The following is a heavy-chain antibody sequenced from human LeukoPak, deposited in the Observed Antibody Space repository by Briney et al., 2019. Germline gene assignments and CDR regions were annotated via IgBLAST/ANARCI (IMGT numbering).Heavy chain of an antibody. CDR2: INHSGST. Sequence: PSETLSLTCAVYGGSFSGYYWSWIRQPPGKGLEWIGEINHSGSTNYNPSLKSRVTISVDTSKNQFSLKLSSVTAADTAVYYCARPTMVRGSVYYYYYYMDGWGKGTTVTISS. J-gene: IGHJ6*03. CDR3: ARPTMVRGSVYYYYYYMDG. V-gene: IGHV4-34*01. CDR1: GGSFSGYY. D-gene: IGHD3-10*01.